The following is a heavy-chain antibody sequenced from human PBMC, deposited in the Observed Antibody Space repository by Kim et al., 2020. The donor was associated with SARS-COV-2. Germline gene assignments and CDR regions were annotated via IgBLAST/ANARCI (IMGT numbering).Heavy chain of an antibody. Sequence: SETLSLTCTVSGGSISSSSYYWGWIRQPPGKGLEWIGSIYYSGSTYYNPSLKSRDTISVDTSKNQFSLKLSSVTAADTAVDYCARTSRIIRYIAAAGMGYFQHWGQGTLVTVSS. D-gene: IGHD6-13*01. CDR1: GGSISSSSYY. J-gene: IGHJ1*01. CDR3: ARTSRIIRYIAAAGMGYFQH. V-gene: IGHV4-39*01. CDR2: IYYSGST.